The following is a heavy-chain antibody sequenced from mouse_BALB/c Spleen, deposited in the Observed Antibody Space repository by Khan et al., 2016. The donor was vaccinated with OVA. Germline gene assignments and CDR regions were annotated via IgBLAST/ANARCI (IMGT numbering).Heavy chain of an antibody. D-gene: IGHD3-3*01. V-gene: IGHV2-6-4*01. Sequence: QGRLKESGPGLVAPSQSLSTTCPVLGFSSSRYSAHWLRHPLGKGLESLGITWTGGSADFTSALKSRLSITKDNSKSQVFLNMNSLQTEDTAMYYYAGNRDGGSYWYFDVWGAGTTVTVSS. J-gene: IGHJ1*01. CDR1: GFSSSRYS. CDR3: AGNRDGGSYWYFDV. CDR2: TWTGGSA.